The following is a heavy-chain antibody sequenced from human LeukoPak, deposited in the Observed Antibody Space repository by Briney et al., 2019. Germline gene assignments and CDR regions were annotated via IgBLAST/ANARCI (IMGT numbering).Heavy chain of an antibody. CDR3: ARQSPLLWFGENYYFDY. V-gene: IGHV4-39*01. CDR2: IYYSGST. D-gene: IGHD3-10*01. J-gene: IGHJ4*02. CDR1: GGSISSSTYY. Sequence: PSETLSLTCTVSGGSISSSTYYWGWIRQPPGKGPEWIGSIYYSGSTYYNPSLKSRVTISVDTSKNQFSLKLSSVTAADTAVYYCARQSPLLWFGENYYFDYWGQGALVTVSS.